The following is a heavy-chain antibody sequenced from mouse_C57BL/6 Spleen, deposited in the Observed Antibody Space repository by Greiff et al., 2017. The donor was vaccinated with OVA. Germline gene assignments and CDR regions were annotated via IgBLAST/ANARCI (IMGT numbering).Heavy chain of an antibody. CDR3: AREGTYYSNPAWFAY. Sequence: VQVVESGPELVKPGASVKISCKASGYSFTSYYIHWVKQRPGQGLEWIGWIYPGSGNTKYNEKFKGKATLTADTSSSTAYMQLSSLTSEDSAVYYCAREGTYYSNPAWFAYWGQGTLVTVSA. CDR2: IYPGSGNT. J-gene: IGHJ3*01. V-gene: IGHV1-66*01. CDR1: GYSFTSYY. D-gene: IGHD2-5*01.